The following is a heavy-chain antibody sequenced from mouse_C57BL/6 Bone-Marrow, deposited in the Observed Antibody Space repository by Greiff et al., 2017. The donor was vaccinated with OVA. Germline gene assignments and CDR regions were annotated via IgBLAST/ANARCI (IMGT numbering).Heavy chain of an antibody. J-gene: IGHJ3*01. V-gene: IGHV1-81*01. CDR3: ARSNYDYESWFAY. CDR2: IYPRSGNT. CDR1: GYTFTSYG. Sequence: VKLQESGAELARPGASVKLSCKASGYTFTSYGISWVKQRTGQGLEWIGEIYPRSGNTYYNEKFKGKATLTADKSSSTAYMELRSLTSEDSAVYFCARSNYDYESWFAYWGQGTLVTVSA. D-gene: IGHD2-4*01.